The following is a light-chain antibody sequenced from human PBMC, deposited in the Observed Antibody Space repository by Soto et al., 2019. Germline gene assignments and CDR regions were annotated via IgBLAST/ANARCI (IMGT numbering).Light chain of an antibody. CDR1: SSDVGGYNY. J-gene: IGLJ2*01. CDR3: SSYTRSSTVV. Sequence: QSVLTQPASVSGSPGQSITISCTGTSSDVGGYNYVSWYQQHPGKAPKLMIYDVSNRPSGVSNRFSGSKSGNTASLTISGLQAEDEADYYCSSYTRSSTVVFGGVTKVTVL. V-gene: IGLV2-14*01. CDR2: DVS.